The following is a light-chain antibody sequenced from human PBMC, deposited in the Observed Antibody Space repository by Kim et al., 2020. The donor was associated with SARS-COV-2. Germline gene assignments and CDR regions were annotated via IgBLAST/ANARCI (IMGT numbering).Light chain of an antibody. CDR1: NIGGKS. V-gene: IGLV3-21*03. CDR3: QVWDNSSDHVV. Sequence: SYELTQPPSLSVAPGKTARITCGGNNIGGKSVHWYQQKPGQAPVLVVYDDSDRPSGIPERFSGSNSGNTATLTISRVEAGDEAYYYCQVWDNSSDHVVFGGGTQLTVL. CDR2: DDS. J-gene: IGLJ2*01.